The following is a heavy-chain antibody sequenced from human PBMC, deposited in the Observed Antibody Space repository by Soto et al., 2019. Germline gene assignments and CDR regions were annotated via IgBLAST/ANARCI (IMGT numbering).Heavy chain of an antibody. CDR2: IGTAGDT. V-gene: IGHV3-13*01. D-gene: IGHD5-12*01. Sequence: GGSLRLSCAASGFTFSSYDMHWVRQATGKGLEWVSAIGTAGDTYYPGSVKGRFTISRENAKNSLYLQMNSLRAGDTAVYYCARWGSVGGYGSVRAFDIWGQGTMVTVSS. CDR1: GFTFSSYD. J-gene: IGHJ3*02. CDR3: ARWGSVGGYGSVRAFDI.